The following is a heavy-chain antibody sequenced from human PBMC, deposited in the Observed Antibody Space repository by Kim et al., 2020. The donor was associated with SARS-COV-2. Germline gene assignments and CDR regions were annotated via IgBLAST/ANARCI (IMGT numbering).Heavy chain of an antibody. J-gene: IGHJ4*02. Sequence: GGSLRLSCAASGFTFSSYEMNWVRQAPGKGLEWVSYISSSGSTIYYADSVKGRFTISRDNAKNSLYLQMNSLRAEDTAVYYCARDEMYDSSGYRKHFDYWGQGTLVTVSS. CDR2: ISSSGSTI. D-gene: IGHD3-22*01. CDR3: ARDEMYDSSGYRKHFDY. CDR1: GFTFSSYE. V-gene: IGHV3-48*03.